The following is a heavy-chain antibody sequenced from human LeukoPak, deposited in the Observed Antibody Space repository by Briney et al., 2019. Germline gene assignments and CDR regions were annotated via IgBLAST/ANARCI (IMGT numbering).Heavy chain of an antibody. V-gene: IGHV3-23*01. CDR2: ISGSGSST. Sequence: TGGSLRLSCAASGFTFSSYAMSWVRQAPGKGLEWVSAISGSGSSTYYADSVKGRFTISRDNSKNTLYLRMNSLRAEDTAVYYCARLYRHDYGYYEGTGCYYCMDVWGKGTTVTVSS. CDR3: ARLYRHDYGYYEGTGCYYCMDV. CDR1: GFTFSSYA. J-gene: IGHJ6*03. D-gene: IGHD4-17*01.